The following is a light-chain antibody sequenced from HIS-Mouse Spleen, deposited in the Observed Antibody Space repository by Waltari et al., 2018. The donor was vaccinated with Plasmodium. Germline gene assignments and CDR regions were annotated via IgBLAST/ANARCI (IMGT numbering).Light chain of an antibody. Sequence: QSALTQPASVSGSPGQSITLSCTGTSRDVGGYNYVSWYQQHPGKAPKLRIYDVSNRPSGVSNRFSGSKSGNTASLTISGLQAEDEADYDCSSYTSSSTHVVFGGGTKLTVL. CDR2: DVS. CDR3: SSYTSSSTHVV. V-gene: IGLV2-14*03. CDR1: SRDVGGYNY. J-gene: IGLJ2*01.